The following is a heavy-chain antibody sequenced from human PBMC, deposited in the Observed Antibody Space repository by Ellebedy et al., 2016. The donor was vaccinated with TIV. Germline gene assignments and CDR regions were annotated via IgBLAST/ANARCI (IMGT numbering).Heavy chain of an antibody. CDR1: GYPFTKYY. CDR3: ASVPSAGADF. D-gene: IGHD4-17*01. V-gene: IGHV1-46*01. CDR2: LDARVGST. Sequence: ASVKVFCKASGYPFTKYYFHWIRQAPGQGLEWMGVLDARVGSTTYAETLQGRLTITRDTSTRTVYMELSSLRSEDTAVYYCASVPSAGADFWGQGTLVTVSS. J-gene: IGHJ4*02.